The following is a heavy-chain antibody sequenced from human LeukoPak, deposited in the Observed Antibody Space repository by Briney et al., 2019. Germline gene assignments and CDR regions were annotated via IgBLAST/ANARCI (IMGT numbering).Heavy chain of an antibody. D-gene: IGHD2-2*01. CDR2: IIPILGIA. CDR1: GGTFSSYA. J-gene: IGHJ6*02. Sequence: KVSCKASGGTFSSYAISWVRQAPGQGLEWMGRIIPILGIANYAQKFQGRVTITADESTSTAYMELSSLRSEDTAVYYCAREIVVIYGMDVWGQGTTVTVSS. V-gene: IGHV1-69*04. CDR3: AREIVVIYGMDV.